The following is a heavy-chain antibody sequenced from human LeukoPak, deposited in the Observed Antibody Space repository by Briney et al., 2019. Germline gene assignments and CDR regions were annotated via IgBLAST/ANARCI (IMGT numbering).Heavy chain of an antibody. CDR1: GYSISSGYY. D-gene: IGHD3-10*01. V-gene: IGHV4-38-2*02. CDR3: ARGVQGWFAP. Sequence: PSETLSLTCTVSGYSISSGYYWGWIRQPPGKGLEWIGSIYHSGSTYYNPSLKSRVTISVDTSRNQLSLRLTSVTAADTAVYYCARGVQGWFAPWGQGTLVTVSS. CDR2: IYHSGST. J-gene: IGHJ5*02.